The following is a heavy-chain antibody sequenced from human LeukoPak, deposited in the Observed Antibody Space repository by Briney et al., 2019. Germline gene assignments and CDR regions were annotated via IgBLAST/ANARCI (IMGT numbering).Heavy chain of an antibody. Sequence: SQTLSLTCAVSGGSISSGGYSWSWIRQPPGKGLEWIGYIYHSGSTNYNPSLKSRVTISVDTSKNQFSLKLSSVTAADTAVYYCARFYYDSRAFDYWGQGTLVTVSS. CDR2: IYHSGST. CDR3: ARFYYDSRAFDY. D-gene: IGHD3-22*01. CDR1: GGSISSGGYS. J-gene: IGHJ4*02. V-gene: IGHV4-30-2*01.